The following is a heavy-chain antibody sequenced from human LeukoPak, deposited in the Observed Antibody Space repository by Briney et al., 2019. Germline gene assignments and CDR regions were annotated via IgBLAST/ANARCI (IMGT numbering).Heavy chain of an antibody. V-gene: IGHV5-51*01. D-gene: IGHD5/OR15-5a*01. CDR1: GSSFTSYW. CDR2: IHPPDSDT. Sequence: GESLQISCKGSGSSFTSYWIGWVRPLPGKGLEWVGSIHPPDSDTTYSPSFQGQVTISADTSISTAYLWWSSVKASDTAMYYWARLSDLYEDIDYWGQGTLVTVSS. CDR3: ARLSDLYEDIDY. J-gene: IGHJ4*02.